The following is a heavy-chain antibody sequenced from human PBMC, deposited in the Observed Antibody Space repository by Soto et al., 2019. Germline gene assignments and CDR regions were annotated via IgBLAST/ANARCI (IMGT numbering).Heavy chain of an antibody. D-gene: IGHD4-17*01. CDR3: TTDQLVDYGDYRGDY. J-gene: IGHJ4*02. Sequence: EVQLVESGGGLVKPGGSLRLSCAASGFTFSNAWMNWVRQAPGKGLEWVGRIKNKTDGGTTDYAAPVKGRFTISRDDSKNTLYLQMNSLKTEDTAVYYCTTDQLVDYGDYRGDYWGQGTLVTVSS. CDR1: GFTFSNAW. V-gene: IGHV3-15*07. CDR2: IKNKTDGGTT.